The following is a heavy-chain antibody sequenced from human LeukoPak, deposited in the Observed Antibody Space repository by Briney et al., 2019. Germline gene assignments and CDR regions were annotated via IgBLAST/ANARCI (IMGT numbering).Heavy chain of an antibody. CDR2: IYTSGST. CDR1: GGSISSYY. J-gene: IGHJ4*02. D-gene: IGHD5-18*01. V-gene: IGHV4-4*07. Sequence: SETLSLTCTVSGGSISSYYWSWIRQPAGKGLEWIGRIYTSGSTNYNPSLKSRVTISVDTSKNQFSLKLSSVTAADTAVYYCARAAHAGGDTAMANTLDYWGQGTLVTVSS. CDR3: ARAAHAGGDTAMANTLDY.